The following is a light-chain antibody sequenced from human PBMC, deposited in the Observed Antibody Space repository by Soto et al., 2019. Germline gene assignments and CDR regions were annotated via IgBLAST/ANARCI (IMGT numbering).Light chain of an antibody. CDR3: QQYGTSPQT. J-gene: IGKJ1*01. V-gene: IGKV3-20*01. CDR1: QSVASYC. CDR2: GAS. Sequence: EIVLTQSPGTLSLSPGEGATLSCRASQSVASYCLAWYQQKPGQAPRLLIYGASGRATGIPDRFSGSGSGTDFTLTISRLEPEDFAVYYCQQYGTSPQTFGQGTKVDIK.